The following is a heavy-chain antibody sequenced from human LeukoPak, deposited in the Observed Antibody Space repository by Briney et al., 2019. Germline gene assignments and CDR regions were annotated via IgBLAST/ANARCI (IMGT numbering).Heavy chain of an antibody. D-gene: IGHD3-10*01. CDR2: IIPIFGTA. J-gene: IGHJ4*02. CDR1: GGTFSSYA. Sequence: SVKVSCKASGGTFSSYAISWVRQAPGQGLEWMGGIIPIFGTANYAQKFQGRVTITADESTSTAYMELSSLRSEDTAVYYCARDLGYYGSGTALPDDYWGQGTLVTVSS. V-gene: IGHV1-69*13. CDR3: ARDLGYYGSGTALPDDY.